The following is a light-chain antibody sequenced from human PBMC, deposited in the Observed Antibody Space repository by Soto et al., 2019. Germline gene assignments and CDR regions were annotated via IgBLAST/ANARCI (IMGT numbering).Light chain of an antibody. J-gene: IGKJ4*01. CDR3: QQYNSYSPLT. CDR2: KAS. V-gene: IGKV1-5*03. CDR1: QSISTW. Sequence: DIQMTQSPSTLSASVGDRVTITCWASQSISTWLAWYQQKPGKAPKLLIYKASGLESGVPSRFSGSGSGTDFTLTISSLQPDDFATYYCQQYNSYSPLTFGGGTKVEIK.